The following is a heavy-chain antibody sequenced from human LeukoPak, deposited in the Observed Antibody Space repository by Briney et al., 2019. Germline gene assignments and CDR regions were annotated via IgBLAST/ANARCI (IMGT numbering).Heavy chain of an antibody. CDR2: ISSSSSYI. D-gene: IGHD5-18*01. CDR1: GFTFSSYS. Sequence: GGSLRLSCAASGFTFSSYSMNWVRQAPGKGLEWVSSISSSSSYIYYADSVKGRFTISRDNAKNSLYLQMNSLRAEDTAVYYCARDAGDTAMVHLDYWGQGTLVTVSS. V-gene: IGHV3-21*01. J-gene: IGHJ4*02. CDR3: ARDAGDTAMVHLDY.